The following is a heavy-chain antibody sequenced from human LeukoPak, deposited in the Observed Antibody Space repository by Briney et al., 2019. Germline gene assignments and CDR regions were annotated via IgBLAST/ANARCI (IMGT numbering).Heavy chain of an antibody. D-gene: IGHD3-10*01. CDR3: AKDPGYGSGSYYYFDY. V-gene: IGHV3-30*18. J-gene: IGHJ4*02. Sequence: PGRSLRLSCAASGFTFSSYGMHWVRQAPGKGLEWVAVISYDGSNKYYADSVKGRFTISRDNSKNTLYLQMNSLRAEDTAVYYCAKDPGYGSGSYYYFDYWAREPWSPSPQ. CDR2: ISYDGSNK. CDR1: GFTFSSYG.